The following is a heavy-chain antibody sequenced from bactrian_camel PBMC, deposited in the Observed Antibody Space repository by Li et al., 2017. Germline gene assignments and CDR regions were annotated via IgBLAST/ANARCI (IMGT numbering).Heavy chain of an antibody. CDR2: IARGGST. V-gene: IGHV3S67*01. Sequence: VQLVESGGGSVQPGGSLKLSCAISGYSSSSYCMGWVRQAPGQEREAVAAIARGGSTTYLDSEKGRFTISVDNADKTLYLQMNDLKLEDTAMYYCAATWRSGANCGAVAWPDYWGQGTQVTVS. CDR1: GYSSSSYC. D-gene: IGHD3*01. J-gene: IGHJ4*01. CDR3: AATWRSGANCGAVAWPDY.